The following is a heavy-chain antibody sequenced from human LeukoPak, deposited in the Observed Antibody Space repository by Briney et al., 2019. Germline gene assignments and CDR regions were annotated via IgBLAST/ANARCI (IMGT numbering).Heavy chain of an antibody. J-gene: IGHJ2*01. Sequence: SETLSLTCTVSDDSISNNNYYWGWIRQPPGKGLEWIGSIYYSGTTYYNPSLKSRVTISVDTSKNQFSLKLSSVTAADTAVSYCAREDYDDSGGWYFDLWGRGTLVTVSS. V-gene: IGHV4-39*02. CDR1: DDSISNNNYY. CDR2: IYYSGTT. CDR3: AREDYDDSGGWYFDL. D-gene: IGHD3-3*01.